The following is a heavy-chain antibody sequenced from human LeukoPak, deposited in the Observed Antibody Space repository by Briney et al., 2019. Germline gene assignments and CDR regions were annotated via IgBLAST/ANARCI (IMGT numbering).Heavy chain of an antibody. J-gene: IGHJ2*01. D-gene: IGHD3-10*01. CDR3: ARRGFFGSGNYYNPSSYFDV. V-gene: IGHV4-4*08. Sequence: SETLSLTCSISADSISSYYWGWIRQTPQRGLELIGYGHSSGYADYNPSLKSRVNLSVDTTKKLLSLRLTSVTAADTAVYYCARRGFFGSGNYYNPSSYFDVWGRGALVTVSS. CDR1: ADSISSYY. CDR2: GHSSGYA.